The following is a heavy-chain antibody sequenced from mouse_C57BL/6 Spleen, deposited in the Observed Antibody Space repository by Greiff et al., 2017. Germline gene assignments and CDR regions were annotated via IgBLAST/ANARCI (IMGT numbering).Heavy chain of an antibody. J-gene: IGHJ2*01. D-gene: IGHD1-1*01. CDR1: GYTFTSYW. CDR2: IDPSDSYT. Sequence: QVQLQQPGAELVKPGASVKLSCKASGYTFTSYWMQWVKQRPGQGLEWIGEIDPSDSYTNYNQKFKGKATLTVDTSSSTAYMQLSSLTSEDSAVYYCANIYYYDYWGQGTTLTVSS. V-gene: IGHV1-50*01. CDR3: ANIYYYDY.